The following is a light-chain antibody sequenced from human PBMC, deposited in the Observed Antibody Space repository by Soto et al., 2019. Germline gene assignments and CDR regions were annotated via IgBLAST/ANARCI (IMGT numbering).Light chain of an antibody. CDR2: DAS. Sequence: EIAMTLKARTVCGCPRERVTISCRASQSVSSYLAWYQQKPGQAPMRLIYDASNWATGVPARFSGSGSGTDFTLTISILEPEDFAAYDCPQRSNSPITSGEGTRLAIK. CDR3: PQRSNSPIT. V-gene: IGKV3-11*01. CDR1: QSVSSY. J-gene: IGKJ5*01.